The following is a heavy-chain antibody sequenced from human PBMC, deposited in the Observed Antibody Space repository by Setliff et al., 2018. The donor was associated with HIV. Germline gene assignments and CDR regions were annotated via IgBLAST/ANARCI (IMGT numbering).Heavy chain of an antibody. CDR3: ARGTNP. CDR2: IYYSGST. CDR1: GGSITSGGNY. V-gene: IGHV4-31*03. J-gene: IGHJ5*02. Sequence: SETLSLTCTVSGGSITSGGNYWSWIRQYPGKGLEWIGYIYYSGSTYYNPSLKSRVIISLDTSKNQFSLKLTSVTAADTAVYYCARGTNPWGQGTLVTVSS.